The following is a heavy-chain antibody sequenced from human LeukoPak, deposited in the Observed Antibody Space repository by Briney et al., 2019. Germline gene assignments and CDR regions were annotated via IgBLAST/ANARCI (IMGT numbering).Heavy chain of an antibody. Sequence: GGSLRLSCAASGFTFRIFGLNWVRQAPGKGLEWVSAISGSGGSTYYADSVKGRFTISRDNSKNTLYLQMNSLRAEDTAVYYCAKFDAPNRREGFDYWGQGTLVTVSS. CDR1: GFTFRIFG. J-gene: IGHJ4*02. CDR2: ISGSGGST. CDR3: AKFDAPNRREGFDY. V-gene: IGHV3-23*01.